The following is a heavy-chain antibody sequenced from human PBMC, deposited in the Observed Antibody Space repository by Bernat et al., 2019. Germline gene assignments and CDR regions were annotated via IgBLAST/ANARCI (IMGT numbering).Heavy chain of an antibody. CDR3: ARTRASGYDFGY. CDR2: ISSNGGST. Sequence: EVQLVESGGGLVQPGGSLRLSCAASGFTFSSYAMHWVRQAPGKGLEYVSAISSNGGSTYYANSVKGRFTISRDNSKNTLYLQMGSLRAEDMAVYYCARTRASGYDFGYWGQGTLVTVSS. V-gene: IGHV3-64*01. CDR1: GFTFSSYA. J-gene: IGHJ4*02. D-gene: IGHD5-12*01.